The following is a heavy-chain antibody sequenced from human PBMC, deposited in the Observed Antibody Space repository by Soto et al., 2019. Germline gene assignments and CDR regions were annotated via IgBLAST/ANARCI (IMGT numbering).Heavy chain of an antibody. J-gene: IGHJ4*02. Sequence: EVHLLESGGGLVQPGGSLRLSCEASGFTFNNYAMTWVRQTPGKGLQWVSTISGSGSSTFYADSVRGRFTISRDNSKNTLYLQMHSLRAEETALYYCAKEKLASTVAEFFDYWGQGTLVTVSS. V-gene: IGHV3-23*01. CDR3: AKEKLASTVAEFFDY. D-gene: IGHD2-21*01. CDR1: GFTFNNYA. CDR2: ISGSGSST.